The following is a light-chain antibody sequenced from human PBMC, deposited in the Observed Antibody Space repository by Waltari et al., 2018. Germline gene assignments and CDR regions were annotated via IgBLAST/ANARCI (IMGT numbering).Light chain of an antibody. CDR2: DVT. CDR1: SCDVGAYNS. J-gene: IGLJ1*01. CDR3: CSHGGSNNFYI. Sequence: QSALTQPPSASGSPGQSVTISCTGTSCDVGAYNSVSWYQQYPGKTPKLLIYDVTNRPSGVPGRFYGSKSGNTAFLNVSGRQADDEADYYCCSHGGSNNFYIFGTGTTVTVL. V-gene: IGLV2-8*01.